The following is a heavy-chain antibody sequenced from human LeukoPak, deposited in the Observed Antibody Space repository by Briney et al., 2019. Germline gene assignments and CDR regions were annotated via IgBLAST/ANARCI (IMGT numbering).Heavy chain of an antibody. Sequence: ASVKVSCKASGYTFTSYGISWVRQAPGQGLEWMGWISAYNGNTNYAQKLQGRVTMTTDTSTSTAYMELRSLRSDDTAVYYCARVSGYDYYYYYMDVWGKGTTVTISS. D-gene: IGHD5-12*01. CDR1: GYTFTSYG. CDR2: ISAYNGNT. J-gene: IGHJ6*03. CDR3: ARVSGYDYYYYYMDV. V-gene: IGHV1-18*01.